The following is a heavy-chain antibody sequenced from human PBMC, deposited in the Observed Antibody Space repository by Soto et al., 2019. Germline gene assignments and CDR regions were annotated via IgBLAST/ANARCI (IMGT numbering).Heavy chain of an antibody. CDR3: ARGTYYDFWSGYLRSYYYYMDV. Sequence: GGSLRLSCAASGFTFSSYAMHWVRQAPGKGLEWVAVISYDGSNKYYADSVKGRFTISRDNSKNTLYLQMNSLRAGDTAVYYCARGTYYDFWSGYLRSYYYYMDVWGKGTTVTVSS. J-gene: IGHJ6*03. CDR1: GFTFSSYA. D-gene: IGHD3-3*01. V-gene: IGHV3-30-3*01. CDR2: ISYDGSNK.